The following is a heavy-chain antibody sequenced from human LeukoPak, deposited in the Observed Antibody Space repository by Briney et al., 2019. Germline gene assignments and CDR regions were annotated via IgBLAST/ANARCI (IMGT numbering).Heavy chain of an antibody. CDR1: GFTFSSYA. CDR3: AKGGCSSTTCYLANP. CDR2: ISGSGGST. D-gene: IGHD2-2*01. J-gene: IGHJ5*02. V-gene: IGHV3-23*01. Sequence: GGSLRLSCAASGFTFSSYAMSWVRQAPGKGLEWVSAISGSGGSTYYADSVKGRFTVSRDNSKNTLYLQMNSLTAEDTALYYCAKGGCSSTTCYLANPWGQGTLVTVSS.